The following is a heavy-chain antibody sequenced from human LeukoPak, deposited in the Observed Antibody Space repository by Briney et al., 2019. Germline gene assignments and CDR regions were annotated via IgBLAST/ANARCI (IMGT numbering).Heavy chain of an antibody. CDR2: YYNSETA. J-gene: IGHJ2*01. Sequence: SETLSLTCTVSGGPIRGHYWSWIRQSPGRGLEWIGYYYNSETAHNNPSLTRRVTISMDTSKKQFSLRLSSVTAADTALYYCARIMAGYKYGMVFDLWGRGTLVTVSS. CDR3: ARIMAGYKYGMVFDL. V-gene: IGHV4-59*11. CDR1: GGPIRGHY. D-gene: IGHD5-18*01.